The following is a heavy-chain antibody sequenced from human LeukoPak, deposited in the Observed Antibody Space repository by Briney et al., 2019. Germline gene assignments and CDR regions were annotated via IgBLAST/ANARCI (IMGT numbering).Heavy chain of an antibody. Sequence: SETLSLTCAVYGGSFSGYYWSWIRQPPGKGLEWIGEINHSGSTNYNPSLKSRVTISVDTSKNQFSLKLSSVTAADTAVYYCARGRAYYDYVWGSYRYRPGEFDYWGQGTLVTVSS. V-gene: IGHV4-34*01. J-gene: IGHJ4*02. CDR3: ARGRAYYDYVWGSYRYRPGEFDY. CDR1: GGSFSGYY. D-gene: IGHD3-16*02. CDR2: INHSGST.